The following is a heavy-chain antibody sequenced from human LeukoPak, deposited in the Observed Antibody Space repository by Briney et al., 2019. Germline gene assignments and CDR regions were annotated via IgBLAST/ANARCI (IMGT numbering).Heavy chain of an antibody. D-gene: IGHD3-10*01. CDR2: INSDGSST. J-gene: IGHJ4*02. CDR1: GFTFSSYW. V-gene: IGHV3-74*01. Sequence: GGSLRLSCAASGFTFSSYWMHWVRQAPGKGLVWVSRINSDGSSTSYADSVKGRFTISRDNAENTLYLQMNSLRAEDTAVYYCVRMVRGAYYFDYWGQGTLVTVSS. CDR3: VRMVRGAYYFDY.